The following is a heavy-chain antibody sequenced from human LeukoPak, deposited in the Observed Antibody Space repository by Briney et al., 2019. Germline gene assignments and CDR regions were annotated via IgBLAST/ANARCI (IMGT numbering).Heavy chain of an antibody. V-gene: IGHV3-33*01. D-gene: IGHD6-13*01. Sequence: GGSLRLSCAASGFTFSSYGMHWVRQAPGKGLEWVAVIWYDGSNKYYADSAKGRFTISRDNSKNTLYLQMNSLRAEDTAVYYCARDRIAAAAPFDYWGQGTLVTVSS. CDR1: GFTFSSYG. CDR2: IWYDGSNK. CDR3: ARDRIAAAAPFDY. J-gene: IGHJ4*02.